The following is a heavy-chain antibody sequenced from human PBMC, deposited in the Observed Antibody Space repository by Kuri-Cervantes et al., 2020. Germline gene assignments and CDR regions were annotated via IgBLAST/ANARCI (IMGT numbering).Heavy chain of an antibody. CDR3: ARDSGSYSRNFFNF. J-gene: IGHJ4*02. CDR1: GVSASDFY. D-gene: IGHD1-26*01. CDR2: VYHNGDT. Sequence: SETLSLTCTVSGVSASDFYWSWIRQPPGKDLEWIGFVYHNGDTYYNPSLESRITMSADTSQNQFSLKLSSVTAADTAFYFCARDSGSYSRNFFNFWGQGILVTVSS. V-gene: IGHV4-59*02.